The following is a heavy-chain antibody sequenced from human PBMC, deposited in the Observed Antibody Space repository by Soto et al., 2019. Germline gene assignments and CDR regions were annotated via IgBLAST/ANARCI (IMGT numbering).Heavy chain of an antibody. CDR1: GGSISSYY. CDR3: AKYSGYDYNWFDP. D-gene: IGHD5-12*01. CDR2: IYYSGST. J-gene: IGHJ5*02. V-gene: IGHV4-59*08. Sequence: PSETLSLTCTVSGGSISSYYWSWIRQPPGKGLEWIGYIYYSGSTNYNPSLKSRVTISVATSKNQFSLKLSSVTAADTAVYYCAKYSGYDYNWFDPWGQGTLVTVSS.